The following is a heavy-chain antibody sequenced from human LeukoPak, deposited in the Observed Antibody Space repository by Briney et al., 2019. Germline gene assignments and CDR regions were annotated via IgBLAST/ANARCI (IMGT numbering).Heavy chain of an antibody. Sequence: ASVKVSCKASGYTFTSYGISWVRQAPGQGLEWMGRISAYNGNTNYAQKLQGRVTMTTDTSTSTAYMELRSLRSDDTAVYYCARDAKGYSSSWYPYYYYGMDVWGQGTTVTVSS. CDR1: GYTFTSYG. J-gene: IGHJ6*02. CDR2: ISAYNGNT. CDR3: ARDAKGYSSSWYPYYYYGMDV. V-gene: IGHV1-18*01. D-gene: IGHD6-13*01.